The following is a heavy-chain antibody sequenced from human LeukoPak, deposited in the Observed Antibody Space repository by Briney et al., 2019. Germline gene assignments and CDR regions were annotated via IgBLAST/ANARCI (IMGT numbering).Heavy chain of an antibody. CDR3: ARVQVPAAILNWFDP. V-gene: IGHV3-30*14. CDR1: GFTFSSYA. CDR2: ISYDGSNK. D-gene: IGHD2-2*02. Sequence: PGRSLRLSCAASGFTFSSYAMHWVRQAPGKGLEWVAVISYDGSNKYYADSVKGRFTIARDNSKNTLYLKMNSLRAEDTAVYYCARVQVPAAILNWFDPWGQGTLVTVSS. J-gene: IGHJ5*02.